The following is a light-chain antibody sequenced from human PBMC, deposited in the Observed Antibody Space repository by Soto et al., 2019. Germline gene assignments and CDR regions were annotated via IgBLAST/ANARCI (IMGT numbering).Light chain of an antibody. CDR2: KAS. V-gene: IGKV1-5*03. J-gene: IGKJ1*01. CDR3: QQYDTFWK. CDR1: QNIGSW. Sequence: IQLTQSPSTLSASVGDRVTINCGASQNIGSWLAWYQQKPGKAPRLLIYKASNLESGVPSRFSGSGSGTEFTPTISSLQPDDFATYYCQQYDTFWKFGQGTKV.